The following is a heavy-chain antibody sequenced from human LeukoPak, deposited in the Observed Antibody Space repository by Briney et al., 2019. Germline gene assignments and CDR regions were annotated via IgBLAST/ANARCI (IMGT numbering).Heavy chain of an antibody. CDR1: GFTFSSYA. CDR2: ISGSGGST. D-gene: IGHD3-10*01. V-gene: IGHV3-23*01. CDR3: AKDRGGFGELFMAYYFDY. Sequence: LGGSLRLSCAASGFTFSSYAMSWVRQAPGKGLEWVSAISGSGGSTYYADSVKGRFTISRDNSKNTLYLQMNSLRAEDTAVYYCAKDRGGFGELFMAYYFDYWGQGTLVTVSS. J-gene: IGHJ4*02.